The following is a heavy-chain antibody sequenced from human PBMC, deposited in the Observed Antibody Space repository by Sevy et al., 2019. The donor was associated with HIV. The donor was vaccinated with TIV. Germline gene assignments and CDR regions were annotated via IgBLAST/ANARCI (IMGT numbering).Heavy chain of an antibody. D-gene: IGHD2-21*02. CDR3: AKDIGGLCGGDCYFDY. J-gene: IGHJ4*02. CDR1: GFTFDDYA. Sequence: GGSPRLSCAASGFTFDDYAMHWVRQAPGKGLEWVSLISWDGGSTYYADSVKGRFTISRDNSKNSLYLQMNSLRAEDTALYYCAKDIGGLCGGDCYFDYWGQGTLVTVSS. CDR2: ISWDGGST. V-gene: IGHV3-43D*03.